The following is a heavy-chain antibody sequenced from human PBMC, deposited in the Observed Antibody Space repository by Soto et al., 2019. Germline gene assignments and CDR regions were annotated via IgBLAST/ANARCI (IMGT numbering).Heavy chain of an antibody. J-gene: IGHJ1*01. CDR3: ARDFCRAQH. Sequence: EVQLVESGGGLVQPEGSLRLSCAASGFTFSDHYMDWVRQAPGKGLEWVGRIRNKANSYTTEYAASVKARFTISRDDSNYYLYLPMNSLRHEDTAVYYCARDFCRAQHWGQGTLVTVSS. CDR2: IRNKANSYTT. CDR1: GFTFSDHY. V-gene: IGHV3-72*01.